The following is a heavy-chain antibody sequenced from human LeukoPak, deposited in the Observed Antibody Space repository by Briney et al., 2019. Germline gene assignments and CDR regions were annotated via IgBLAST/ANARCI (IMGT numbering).Heavy chain of an antibody. J-gene: IGHJ4*02. Sequence: GASVKVSCKASGYTFTSYGISWVRQASGQGLEWMGWVSAYNGNTNYAQKFQGRVTMTTDTPTSTVYMELRSLRSDDTAVYYCGRHDGGSGWPWLGIDYWGQGTLVTVSS. CDR3: GRHDGGSGWPWLGIDY. D-gene: IGHD6-25*01. V-gene: IGHV1-18*01. CDR1: GYTFTSYG. CDR2: VSAYNGNT.